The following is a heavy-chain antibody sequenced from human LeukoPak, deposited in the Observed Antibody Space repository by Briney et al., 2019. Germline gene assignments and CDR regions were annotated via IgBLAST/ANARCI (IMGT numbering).Heavy chain of an antibody. D-gene: IGHD3-9*01. CDR3: ARVPGYYDILTGYSPHWCFDL. Sequence: TPSETLSLTCTVSGGSISSYYWSWIRQSAGKGLEWIGRMYTRGTTSYNPSLKSRVTMSVDTSKNQFSLKLSSVTAADTAVYYCARVPGYYDILTGYSPHWCFDLWGRGTLVTVSS. CDR2: MYTRGTT. V-gene: IGHV4-4*07. CDR1: GGSISSYY. J-gene: IGHJ2*01.